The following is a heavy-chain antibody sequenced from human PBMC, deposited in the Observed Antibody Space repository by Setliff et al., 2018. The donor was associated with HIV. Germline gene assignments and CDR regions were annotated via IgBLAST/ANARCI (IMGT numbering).Heavy chain of an antibody. CDR3: TRDPVGAVLSYFDY. Sequence: PGGSLRLSCAASGFTFSSYSMNWVRQAPGKGLEWLSHISGNSGTKYYADSVKGRFTISRDNAKNSLYLQMNSLRAEDMAIYYCTRDPVGAVLSYFDYWGQGSLVTVS. J-gene: IGHJ4*02. CDR2: ISGNSGTK. D-gene: IGHD1-26*01. V-gene: IGHV3-48*01. CDR1: GFTFSSYS.